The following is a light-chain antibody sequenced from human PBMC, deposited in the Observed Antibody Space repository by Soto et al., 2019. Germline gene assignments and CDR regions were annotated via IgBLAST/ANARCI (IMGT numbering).Light chain of an antibody. V-gene: IGKV1-27*01. CDR1: QGIGVY. Sequence: DIPMTQSPSSLSASLGDRVTITCRASQGIGVYLAWFQKKPGKVPKLLIYAASALQSGVPSRFSGSGSGTDFTLTISTLQSEDIATSYCQKYNSAPLTFGGGTKVEIK. CDR2: AAS. CDR3: QKYNSAPLT. J-gene: IGKJ4*01.